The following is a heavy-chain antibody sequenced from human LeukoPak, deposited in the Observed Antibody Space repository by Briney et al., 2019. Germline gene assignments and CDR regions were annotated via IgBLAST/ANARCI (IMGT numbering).Heavy chain of an antibody. CDR1: GGSISSGGYY. D-gene: IGHD1-14*01. CDR3: AGGGLLRSFDY. CDR2: IYYSGST. Sequence: PSETLSLTCTVSGGSISSGGYYWSWIRQHPGKGLEWIGYIYYSGSTYYNPSLKSRVTISVDTSKNQFSLKLSSVTAADTAVYYCAGGGLLRSFDYWGQGTLVTVSS. V-gene: IGHV4-31*03. J-gene: IGHJ4*02.